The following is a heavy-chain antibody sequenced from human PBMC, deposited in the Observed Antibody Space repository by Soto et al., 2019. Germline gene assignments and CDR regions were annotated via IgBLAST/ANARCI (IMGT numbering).Heavy chain of an antibody. Sequence: EVQLLESGGGLVQPGGSLRLSCAASGFTFSSYSMSWVRQAPGKGLEWVSGFRGSGDDGTTYYADSVKGRFTISRDNSKNSLYLQMNSLRAEDTALYYCAKDIGQLVGEYYYGMDVWGQGTTVTVSS. CDR2: FRGSGDDGTT. V-gene: IGHV3-23*01. J-gene: IGHJ6*02. D-gene: IGHD6-6*01. CDR3: AKDIGQLVGEYYYGMDV. CDR1: GFTFSSYS.